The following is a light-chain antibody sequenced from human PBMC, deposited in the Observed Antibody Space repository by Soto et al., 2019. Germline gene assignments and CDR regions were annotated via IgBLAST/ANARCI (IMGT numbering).Light chain of an antibody. V-gene: IGLV2-14*01. CDR3: SSYTLSSPHVV. CDR2: DVS. CDR1: SSDVGGYNY. J-gene: IGLJ2*01. Sequence: QSALTQPASVSGSPGQSITISCTGTSSDVGGYNYVSWYQQHPGKAPKLMIYDVSNRPSGVSNRFSGSKSGNTASLTISGLQAEDEADYSCSSYTLSSPHVVFGGGPKLTVL.